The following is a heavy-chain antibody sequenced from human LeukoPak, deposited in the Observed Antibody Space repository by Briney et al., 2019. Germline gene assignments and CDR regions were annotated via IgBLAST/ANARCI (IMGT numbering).Heavy chain of an antibody. D-gene: IGHD2-2*01. CDR1: GLSLSTSGVC. CDR2: IDSDADK. J-gene: IGHJ6*04. Sequence: SGPALVKPTQTLTLHRTFSGLSLSTSGVCVSWPRQPPGKALEWLPLIDSDADKYYSTSLKTRLTISEDTSKNQVVLTMTNMDPVDTATYYCARTPADIVVVPAAMRHYYYGMDVWGKGTTVTVSS. CDR3: ARTPADIVVVPAAMRHYYYGMDV. V-gene: IGHV2-70*01.